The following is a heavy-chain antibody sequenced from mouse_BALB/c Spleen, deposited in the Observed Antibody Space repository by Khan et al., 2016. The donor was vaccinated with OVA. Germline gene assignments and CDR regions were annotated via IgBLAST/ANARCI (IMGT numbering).Heavy chain of an antibody. D-gene: IGHD1-1*01. V-gene: IGHV1-20*02. Sequence: EVQLQQSGPELVKPGASVKMSCKASGYSFTGYFMNWVMQSHGKSLEWIGRINPHIGETLYNQKFKGKATLTVDESSRTAHMELRSLASEDSAVYYCARKNGSDFDYWGQGTTLTVSS. CDR3: ARKNGSDFDY. CDR2: INPHIGET. CDR1: GYSFTGYF. J-gene: IGHJ2*01.